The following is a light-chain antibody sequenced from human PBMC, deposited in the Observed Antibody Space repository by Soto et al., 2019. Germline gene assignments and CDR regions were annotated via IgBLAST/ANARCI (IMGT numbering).Light chain of an antibody. V-gene: IGKV3-20*01. J-gene: IGKJ3*01. CDR3: QQYATSPFT. Sequence: EIVLTQSPGTLSLSPGERATLSCRASQSVGSSYLAWYQQKPGQAPRVLIYGASSRATGIPDRFSGSGSGTDFTLTISRLEPEDFAVYDCQQYATSPFTFGPGTKVDIK. CDR1: QSVGSSY. CDR2: GAS.